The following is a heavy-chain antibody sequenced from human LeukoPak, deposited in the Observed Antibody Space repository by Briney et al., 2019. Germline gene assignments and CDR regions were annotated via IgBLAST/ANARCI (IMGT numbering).Heavy chain of an antibody. CDR2: ISSNGGST. V-gene: IGHV3-64D*06. J-gene: IGHJ4*02. CDR1: GFTFSSYA. D-gene: IGHD6-13*01. Sequence: GGSLRLSCSPSGFTFSSYAIHWVRQAPGKGLEYVSAISSNGGSTYYADSVKGRFTISRDNSKNTLYLQMSSLRAEDTAVYYCVKGEAAAPTGYWGQGTLVTVSS. CDR3: VKGEAAAPTGY.